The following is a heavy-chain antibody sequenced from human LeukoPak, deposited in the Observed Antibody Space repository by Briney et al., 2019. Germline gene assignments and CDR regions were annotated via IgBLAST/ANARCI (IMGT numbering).Heavy chain of an antibody. D-gene: IGHD6-19*01. CDR1: GYSISSGYY. CDR3: ARGQARLAWFDP. CDR2: IYHSGTT. V-gene: IGHV4-38-2*02. Sequence: PSETLSLTCTVSGYSISSGYYWGWIRQPPGKGLEWIGTIYHSGTTYYNPSLKSRVTMSVDTSKNQFSLRLRSVTAADTAVYYCARGQARLAWFDPWGQGTLVTVSS. J-gene: IGHJ5*02.